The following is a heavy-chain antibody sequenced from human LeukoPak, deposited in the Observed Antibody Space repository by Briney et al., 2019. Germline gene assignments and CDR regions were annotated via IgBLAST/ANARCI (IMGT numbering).Heavy chain of an antibody. V-gene: IGHV4-34*01. Sequence: SETLSLTCAVYGGSFSGYYWSWIRQPPGKGLEWIGEINHSGSTNYNPSLKGRVTISVDTSKNQFSLKLSSVTAADTAVYYCASLVVSDYWGQGTLVTVSS. CDR2: INHSGST. CDR1: GGSFSGYY. D-gene: IGHD3-22*01. CDR3: ASLVVSDY. J-gene: IGHJ4*02.